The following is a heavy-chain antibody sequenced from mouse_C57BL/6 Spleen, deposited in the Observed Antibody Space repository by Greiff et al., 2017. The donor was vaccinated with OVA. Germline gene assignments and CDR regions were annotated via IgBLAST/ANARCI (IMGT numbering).Heavy chain of an antibody. V-gene: IGHV1-19*01. CDR2: INPYNGGT. CDR3: ATLGRRGY. CDR1: GYTFTDYY. J-gene: IGHJ2*01. Sequence: EVKLMESGPVLVKPGASVKMSCKASGYTFTDYYMNWVKQSHGKSLEWIGVINPYNGGTSYNQKFKGKATLTVDKSSSTAYMELNSLTSEDSAVYYCATLGRRGYWGQGTTLTVSS. D-gene: IGHD4-1*01.